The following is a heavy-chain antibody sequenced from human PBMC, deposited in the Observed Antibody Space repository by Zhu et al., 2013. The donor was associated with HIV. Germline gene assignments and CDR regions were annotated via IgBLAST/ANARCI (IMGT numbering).Heavy chain of an antibody. CDR1: GFTFSSYS. J-gene: IGHJ4*02. CDR3: ARDNTWWQRGDY. Sequence: EVQLVESGGGLVKPGGSLRLSCAASGFTFSSYSMNWVRQAPGKGLEWVSSISSSSSYIYYADSVKGRFTISRDNAKNSLYLQMNSLRAEDTAVYYCARDNTWWQRGDYWGQGTLVTVSS. D-gene: IGHD5-12*01. CDR2: ISSSSSYI. V-gene: IGHV3-21*01.